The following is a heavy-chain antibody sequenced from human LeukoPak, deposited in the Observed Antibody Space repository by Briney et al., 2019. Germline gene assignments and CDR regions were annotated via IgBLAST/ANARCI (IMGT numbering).Heavy chain of an antibody. J-gene: IGHJ4*02. V-gene: IGHV3-48*03. Sequence: PEGSLRLSCAASAFTFSSYEMNWVRQAPGKGLEWVSYISSSGSTIHYADSVKGRFTISRDNAKNSLYLQMNSLRAEDTAVYYCARMVYYYDISGYYFLDYWGQGTLVTVSS. CDR2: ISSSGSTI. CDR3: ARMVYYYDISGYYFLDY. D-gene: IGHD3-22*01. CDR1: AFTFSSYE.